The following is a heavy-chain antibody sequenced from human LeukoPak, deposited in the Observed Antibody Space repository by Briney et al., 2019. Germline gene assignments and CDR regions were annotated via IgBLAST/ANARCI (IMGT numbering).Heavy chain of an antibody. CDR3: AKDPLELGTGYYFDY. CDR2: ISYDGSNK. D-gene: IGHD1-7*01. Sequence: PGGSLRLSCAASGFTFSSYAMSWVHQAPGKGLEWVAVISYDGSNKYYADSVKGRFTISRDNSKNTLYLQMNSLRAEDTAVYYCAKDPLELGTGYYFDYWGQGTLVTVSS. CDR1: GFTFSSYA. J-gene: IGHJ4*02. V-gene: IGHV3-30*18.